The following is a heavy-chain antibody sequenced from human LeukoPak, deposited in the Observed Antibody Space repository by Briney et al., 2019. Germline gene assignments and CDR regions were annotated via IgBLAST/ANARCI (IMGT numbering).Heavy chain of an antibody. CDR2: ISSSGSTI. J-gene: IGHJ4*02. D-gene: IGHD2-2*02. V-gene: IGHV3-11*04. CDR3: ARDRGYCSSTSCYSDY. CDR1: GFTFSDYY. Sequence: PGGSLRLSCAASGFTFSDYYMSWVRQAPGKGLEWVSYISSSGSTIYYADSVKGRFTISRDNAKNSLYLQMNSLRAEDTAVYYCARDRGYCSSTSCYSDYWGQGTLVTVFS.